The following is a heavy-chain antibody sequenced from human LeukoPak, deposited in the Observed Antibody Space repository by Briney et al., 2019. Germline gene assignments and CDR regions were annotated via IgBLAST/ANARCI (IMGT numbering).Heavy chain of an antibody. D-gene: IGHD2-8*02. V-gene: IGHV3-7*01. CDR3: TSDVSVSWWHY. J-gene: IGHJ4*02. Sequence: PGGSLRLSCAASGLTFSKYWMSWVRQAPGKGLEWVATIKQDGNEIYYVDSVKGRFTISRDNAKNSLYLQMNSLRAEDTAVYYCTSDVSVSWWHYWGQGTLVTVSS. CDR2: IKQDGNEI. CDR1: GLTFSKYW.